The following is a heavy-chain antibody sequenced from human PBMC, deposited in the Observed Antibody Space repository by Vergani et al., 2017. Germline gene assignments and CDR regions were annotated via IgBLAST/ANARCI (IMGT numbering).Heavy chain of an antibody. J-gene: IGHJ4*02. Sequence: QVKLVQSGAEVKKPGSSVKVSCKASGGTFSSYAISWVRQAPGQGLEWMGIINTSDGGSTYGQKFQGRVSMTTDTSTSTVYLELNNVRPEDTALYFCTRGNVVRGIDFDYWGQGTQVIVSS. CDR2: INTSDGGS. V-gene: IGHV1-46*03. D-gene: IGHD3-10*01. CDR3: TRGNVVRGIDFDY. CDR1: GGTFSSYA.